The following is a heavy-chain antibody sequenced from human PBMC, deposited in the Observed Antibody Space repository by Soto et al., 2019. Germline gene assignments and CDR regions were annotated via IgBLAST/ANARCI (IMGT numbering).Heavy chain of an antibody. CDR1: GGSISSGGYY. V-gene: IGHV4-31*03. J-gene: IGHJ6*02. CDR3: ARDSSSVPYYYYGMDV. Sequence: PSETLSLTCTVSGGSISSGGYYWSWIRQHPGKGLEWIGYIYYSGSTYYNPSLKSRVTISVDTSKNQFSLKLSSVTAADTAVFYCARDSSSVPYYYYGMDVWGQGTTVTVSS. CDR2: IYYSGST. D-gene: IGHD6-6*01.